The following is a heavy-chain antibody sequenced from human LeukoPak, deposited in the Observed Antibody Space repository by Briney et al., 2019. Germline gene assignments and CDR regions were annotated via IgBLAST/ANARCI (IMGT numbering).Heavy chain of an antibody. J-gene: IGHJ4*02. Sequence: PGGSLRLSCAASGFRFDTYELNWVRQAPGKGLEWVSYISTTGRTTYYGDSVQGRFTMSRANAKNSVYLQMNSLRADDTAVYYCAREGSPGTSDYWGQGTLVTVSS. D-gene: IGHD1-7*01. CDR3: AREGSPGTSDY. CDR2: ISTTGRTT. CDR1: GFRFDTYE. V-gene: IGHV3-48*03.